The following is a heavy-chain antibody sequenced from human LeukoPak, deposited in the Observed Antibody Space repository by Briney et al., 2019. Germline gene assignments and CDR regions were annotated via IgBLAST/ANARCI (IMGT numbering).Heavy chain of an antibody. Sequence: PGGPLRLSCAASGFTFRSYGMSWVRQAPGKGLEWVSAISGSGGNTYYADSVKGRFTISRDNSHNTLYLQMNSLRAEDTAVYYCAKPYYGSGLTYFDYWGQGTLVTVSS. V-gene: IGHV3-23*01. CDR1: GFTFRSYG. CDR2: ISGSGGNT. J-gene: IGHJ4*02. D-gene: IGHD3-10*01. CDR3: AKPYYGSGLTYFDY.